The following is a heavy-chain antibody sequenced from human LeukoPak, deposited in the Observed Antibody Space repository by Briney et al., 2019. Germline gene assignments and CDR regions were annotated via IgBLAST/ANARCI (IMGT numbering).Heavy chain of an antibody. J-gene: IGHJ4*02. CDR2: ISDSGGRT. V-gene: IGHV3-23*01. CDR1: GITLSNYG. CDR3: AKRGVVIRVILVGFHKEAYYFDS. D-gene: IGHD3-22*01. Sequence: GVSLRLSCAVSGITLSNYGMSWVRQAPGKGLEWVAGISDSGGRTKYADSVKGRFTISRDNSKNTLYLQMNSLRAEDTAVYFCAKRGVVIRVILVGFHKEAYYFDSWGQGALVTVSS.